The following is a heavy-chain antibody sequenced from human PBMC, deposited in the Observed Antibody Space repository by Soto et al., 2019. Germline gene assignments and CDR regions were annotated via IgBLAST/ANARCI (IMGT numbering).Heavy chain of an antibody. CDR3: ATLLGTVTSSRFDP. J-gene: IGHJ5*02. CDR1: GYTLTELS. CDR2: FDPEDGET. D-gene: IGHD4-4*01. V-gene: IGHV1-24*01. Sequence: ASVKVSCKVSGYTLTELSMHWVRQAPGKGLEWMGGFDPEDGETIYAQKFQGRVTMTEXTXXDXXXMXLXXLRXEXTAVYYCATLLGTVTSSRFDPWGQGTLVTVSS.